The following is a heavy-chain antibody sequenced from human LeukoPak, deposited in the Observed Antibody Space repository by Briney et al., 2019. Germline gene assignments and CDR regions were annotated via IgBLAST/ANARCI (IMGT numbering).Heavy chain of an antibody. Sequence: SQTLSLTCAVSGGSISSGGYSWSWIRQPPGKGLEWIGYIYHNGNTYYSPTLKSRVTISVDRSKNQLSLKLSSVTAADTAMYYCASGGYSYGFDYWGQGTLVTVSS. CDR2: IYHNGNT. CDR1: GGSISSGGYS. J-gene: IGHJ4*02. V-gene: IGHV4-30-2*01. CDR3: ASGGYSYGFDY. D-gene: IGHD5-18*01.